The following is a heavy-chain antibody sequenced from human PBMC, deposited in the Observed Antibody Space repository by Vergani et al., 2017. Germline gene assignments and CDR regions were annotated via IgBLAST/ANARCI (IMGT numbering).Heavy chain of an antibody. CDR3: ARAAAGRDWYYYYYMDV. V-gene: IGHV4-59*01. CDR1: GGSISSYY. D-gene: IGHD6-13*01. CDR2: IYYSGST. Sequence: QVQLPESGPGLVKPSETLSLTCTVSGGSISSYYWSWIRQPPGKGLEWIGYIYYSGSTNYNPSLKSRVTISVDTSKNQFSLKLSSVTAADTAVYYCARAAAGRDWYYYYYMDVWGK. J-gene: IGHJ6*03.